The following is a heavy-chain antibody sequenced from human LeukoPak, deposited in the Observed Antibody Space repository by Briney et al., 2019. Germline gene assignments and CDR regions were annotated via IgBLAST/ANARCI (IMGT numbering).Heavy chain of an antibody. J-gene: IGHJ4*02. Sequence: SETLSLTCTVSGGSISSYYWSWIRQPPGKGLEWIGDIYYSGSTNYNPSLKSRVTISVDTSKNQFSLKLSSVTAADTAVYYCARAYDSSGYNDYWGQGTLVTVSS. CDR2: IYYSGST. CDR3: ARAYDSSGYNDY. D-gene: IGHD3-22*01. V-gene: IGHV4-59*01. CDR1: GGSISSYY.